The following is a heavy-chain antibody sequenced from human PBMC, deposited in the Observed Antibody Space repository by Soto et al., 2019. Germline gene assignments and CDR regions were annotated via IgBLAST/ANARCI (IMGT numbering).Heavy chain of an antibody. CDR2: ISGGGDGT. Sequence: EVQLLESGGGLVQPGGSLRLSCAASGFTFGNYAMIWVRQAPGKGLEWVSTISGGGDGTYYADSARGRYTISRENSRNTMYLQMNSLRAEDTAVYYCAKKGLGSLATYCSTGDCHYAFDIWGQGTMVTVSS. V-gene: IGHV3-23*01. J-gene: IGHJ3*02. D-gene: IGHD2-15*01. CDR3: AKKGLGSLATYCSTGDCHYAFDI. CDR1: GFTFGNYA.